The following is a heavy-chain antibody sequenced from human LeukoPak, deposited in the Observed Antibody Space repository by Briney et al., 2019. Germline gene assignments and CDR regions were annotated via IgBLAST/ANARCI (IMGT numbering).Heavy chain of an antibody. V-gene: IGHV3-21*01. CDR2: IGHFTGDI. CDR1: GFTFKSSS. J-gene: IGHJ4*01. Sequence: GGSLRLSCVATGFTFKSSSMSWVRQAPGKGLEWVAFIGHFTGDIFYADSVKGRFNISRDDAKDSVYLQMNSLRVDDTAVYFCARDPYTGSMFDYWGHGTLVTISS. CDR3: ARDPYTGSMFDY. D-gene: IGHD1-1*01.